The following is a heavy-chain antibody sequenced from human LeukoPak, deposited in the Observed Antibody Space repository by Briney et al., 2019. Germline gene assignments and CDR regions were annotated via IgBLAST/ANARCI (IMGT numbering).Heavy chain of an antibody. J-gene: IGHJ4*02. V-gene: IGHV3-23*01. Sequence: GGSLRLSCSVSGLIFSNYGMHWVRQVPGKGLEWVSAISGSGGSTYYADSVKGRFTISRDNSKNTLYLQMNSLRAEDTAVYYCAKVSYGDYGGYFDYWGQGTLVTVSS. CDR3: AKVSYGDYGGYFDY. D-gene: IGHD4-17*01. CDR1: GLIFSNYG. CDR2: ISGSGGST.